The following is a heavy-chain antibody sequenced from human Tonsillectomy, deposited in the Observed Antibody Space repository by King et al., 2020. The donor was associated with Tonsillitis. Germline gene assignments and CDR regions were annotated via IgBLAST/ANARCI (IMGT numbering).Heavy chain of an antibody. CDR2: IWYDGSKK. Sequence: VQLVESGGGVVQPGRSLRLSCAASGFTFSNYGFHWVRQAPGKGLEWVAVIWYDGSKKYYVDSVKGRFTISRDNSKNTVYLQMNSLTAEDTAVYYCARDKPHTSDAFDIWGQGKIVTVSS. J-gene: IGHJ3*02. V-gene: IGHV3-33*01. CDR3: ARDKPHTSDAFDI. CDR1: GFTFSNYG.